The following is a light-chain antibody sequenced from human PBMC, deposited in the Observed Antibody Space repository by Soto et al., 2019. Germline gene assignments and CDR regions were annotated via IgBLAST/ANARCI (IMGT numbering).Light chain of an antibody. V-gene: IGKV3-15*01. Sequence: EIVMTQSPATLSVSPGESATISCRASQSISGDLAWYQQKPGLAPRLLIYPTSTWATGVPSRFSGSGSGTEFSLTISSLQSEDFAAYYCQRYDNCPLTFGEGTKVEIK. J-gene: IGKJ4*01. CDR1: QSISGD. CDR3: QRYDNCPLT. CDR2: PTS.